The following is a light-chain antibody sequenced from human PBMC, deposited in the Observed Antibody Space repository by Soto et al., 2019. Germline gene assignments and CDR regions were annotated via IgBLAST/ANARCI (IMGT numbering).Light chain of an antibody. CDR1: QSINNRY. J-gene: IGKJ3*01. CDR2: GAS. V-gene: IGKV3-20*01. CDR3: QQFGSSPGFT. Sequence: EIVLTQSPGTLSLSPGERATLSCRASQSINNRYLAWYQQKPGQAPMLLIYGASSRATGIPDRFSGSGSVTGFTLTISRLEPEDFAVYYCQQFGSSPGFTFGPGTKVDMK.